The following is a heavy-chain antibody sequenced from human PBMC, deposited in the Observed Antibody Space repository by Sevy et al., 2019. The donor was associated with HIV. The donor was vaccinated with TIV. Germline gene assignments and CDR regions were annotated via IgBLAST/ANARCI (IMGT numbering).Heavy chain of an antibody. Sequence: GEALKISCKGSGYSFTSYWIGWVRQMPGKGLEWMGIIYPGDSDTRYSPSFQGQVTISADKSISTAYLQWSSLKASDTAMYYCASGRKETGDPDAFDIWGQGTMVTVSS. D-gene: IGHD7-27*01. CDR3: ASGRKETGDPDAFDI. CDR2: IYPGDSDT. J-gene: IGHJ3*02. CDR1: GYSFTSYW. V-gene: IGHV5-51*01.